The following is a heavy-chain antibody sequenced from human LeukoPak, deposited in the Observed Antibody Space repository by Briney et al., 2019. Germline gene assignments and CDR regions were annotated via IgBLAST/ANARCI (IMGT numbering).Heavy chain of an antibody. V-gene: IGHV4-59*08. CDR1: DGSITNYD. Sequence: SETLSLTCTVSDGSITNYDWSWVRQPPGKGLEFIGHVHYSGIPYYSPSLKSRVTISLDTSKNQFSLKLTSVTAADTAVYYCTSLYSSNWYLGDYWGQGTLVTVSS. CDR2: VHYSGIP. D-gene: IGHD6-13*01. J-gene: IGHJ4*02. CDR3: TSLYSSNWYLGDY.